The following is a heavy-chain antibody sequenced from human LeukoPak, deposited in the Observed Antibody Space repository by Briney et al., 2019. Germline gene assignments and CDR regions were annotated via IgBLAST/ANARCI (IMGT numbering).Heavy chain of an antibody. Sequence: GGSLRPSCAASGFTFSSYSMNWVRQAPGKGLEWVSSISSSSSYIYYADSVKGRFTISRDNAKNSLYLQMNSLRAEDTAVYYCARDHVSGWYYFDYWGQGTLVTVSS. V-gene: IGHV3-21*01. J-gene: IGHJ4*02. CDR1: GFTFSSYS. D-gene: IGHD6-19*01. CDR2: ISSSSSYI. CDR3: ARDHVSGWYYFDY.